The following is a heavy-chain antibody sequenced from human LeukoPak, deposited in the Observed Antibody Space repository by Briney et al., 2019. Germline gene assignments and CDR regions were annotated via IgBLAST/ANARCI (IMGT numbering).Heavy chain of an antibody. CDR3: ARENQFFDWSFDF. D-gene: IGHD3-9*01. J-gene: IGHJ4*02. CDR1: GYTFNTHG. Sequence: GASVKVSCKASGYTFNTHGICWVRQAPGQGLEYMGWINPVNGNTNYTEKLQGRVTMTIDRVTSTAYMESRSLKSDDTAVYFCARENQFFDWSFDFWGQGTVVTVSS. V-gene: IGHV1-18*01. CDR2: INPVNGNT.